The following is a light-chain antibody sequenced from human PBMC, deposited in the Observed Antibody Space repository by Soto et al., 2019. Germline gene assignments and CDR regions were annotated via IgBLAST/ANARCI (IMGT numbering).Light chain of an antibody. J-gene: IGKJ4*01. CDR2: RAS. CDR1: RNIGSW. Sequence: DIQMTQSPSTLSASVGDRVTITCRASRNIGSWLAWYQQKAGKAPNLLIYRASILETGVPSRFTGSASGTEFTLTISNLQPDDFATYYCQQHSNYPITVGGGTKVDIK. CDR3: QQHSNYPIT. V-gene: IGKV1-5*03.